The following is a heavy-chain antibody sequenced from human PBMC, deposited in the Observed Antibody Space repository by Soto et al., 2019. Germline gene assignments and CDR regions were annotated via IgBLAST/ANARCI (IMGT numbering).Heavy chain of an antibody. CDR2: IHSSGSI. J-gene: IGHJ1*01. CDR1: GGSISSDDYY. D-gene: IGHD3-22*01. Sequence: SETLSLTCTVSGGSISSDDYYWSWIRQPPGRGLEWIGYIHSSGSIYYNPSLKSRATMSIDKAGNQFSLNVSSVTVADTAVYYCARDLDGLHDDTSGPFPRPGWGQGTLVTVSS. V-gene: IGHV4-30-4*01. CDR3: ARDLDGLHDDTSGPFPRPG.